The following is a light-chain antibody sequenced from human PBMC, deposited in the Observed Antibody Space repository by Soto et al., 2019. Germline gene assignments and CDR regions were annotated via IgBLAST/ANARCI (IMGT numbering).Light chain of an antibody. CDR2: GVS. CDR1: QSVKSN. Sequence: EKVMTQSPATLSVSPGERVTLSCSVSQSVKSNLAWYQQKPGQRPRLLIYGVSTRATGVPVKFSGSGSGTDFTLTISSLQSEDVAVYFCQQYNYWPWTFGQGTKVEI. V-gene: IGKV3-15*01. CDR3: QQYNYWPWT. J-gene: IGKJ1*01.